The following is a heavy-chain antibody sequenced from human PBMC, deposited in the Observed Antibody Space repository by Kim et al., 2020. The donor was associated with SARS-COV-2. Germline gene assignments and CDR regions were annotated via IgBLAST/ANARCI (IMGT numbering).Heavy chain of an antibody. CDR3: ANSPPRATVTNSFYGMDV. CDR2: ISSSASTI. Sequence: GGSLRRSCAASGFTFSDYGMNWVRQAPGKGLEWISFISSSASTIYYADSVKGRFTISRDNAKNSLYLQMNSLRAEDTAVYYCANSPPRATVTNSFYGMDVWGQGTTVTVAS. J-gene: IGHJ6*02. V-gene: IGHV3-48*01. D-gene: IGHD4-17*01. CDR1: GFTFSDYG.